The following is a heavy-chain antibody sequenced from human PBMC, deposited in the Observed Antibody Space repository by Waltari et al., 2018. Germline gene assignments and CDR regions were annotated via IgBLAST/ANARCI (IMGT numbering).Heavy chain of an antibody. CDR2: ISSSSSYI. CDR1: GFTFSSYS. D-gene: IGHD3-22*01. J-gene: IGHJ4*02. CDR3: ARSSYYYDSSGYSLDY. V-gene: IGHV3-21*01. Sequence: EVQLVESGGGLVKPGGSLRLSCAASGFTFSSYSLNWVRQAPGKGLEWVSSISSSSSYIYYADSVKGRFTSSRDNAKNSLYLQMNSLRAEDTAVYYCARSSYYYDSSGYSLDYWGQGTLVTVSS.